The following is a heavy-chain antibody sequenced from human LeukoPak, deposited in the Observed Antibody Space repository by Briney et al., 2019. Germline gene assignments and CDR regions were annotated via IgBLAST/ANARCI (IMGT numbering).Heavy chain of an antibody. CDR1: GFTLKSYW. V-gene: IGHV3-7*01. CDR2: IKQDGGET. J-gene: IGHJ4*02. D-gene: IGHD4-11*01. Sequence: GSLRLSCAASGFTLKSYWMSWVRQAPGKGLEWVANIKQDGGETFYVDSVKGRFTISRDNAKNSLYLQMNSLRAEDTAVYYCAREDHSNYNYWGQGTLVTVSS. CDR3: AREDHSNYNY.